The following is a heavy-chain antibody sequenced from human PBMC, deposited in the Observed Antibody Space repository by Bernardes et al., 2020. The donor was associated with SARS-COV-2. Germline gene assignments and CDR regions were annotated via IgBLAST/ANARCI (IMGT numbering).Heavy chain of an antibody. CDR1: GYTFTAYV. CDR2: ISAYNGYT. V-gene: IGHV1-18*01. Sequence: ASVKASCKTSGYTFTAYVIIWVRHAPGQGLESMGWISAYNGYTNYAQKFQGRVTMTTDTSTSTAYMELRSLRSDDTAVYYCARALISDCSGGSCYPDYGDYFDYWGQGTLLTVSS. J-gene: IGHJ4*02. D-gene: IGHD2-15*01. CDR3: ARALISDCSGGSCYPDYGDYFDY.